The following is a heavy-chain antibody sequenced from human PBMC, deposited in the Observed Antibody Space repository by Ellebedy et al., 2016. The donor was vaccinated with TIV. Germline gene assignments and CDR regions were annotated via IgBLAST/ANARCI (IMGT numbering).Heavy chain of an antibody. D-gene: IGHD2-15*01. J-gene: IGHJ4*02. CDR3: ARAWWSDRATNY. V-gene: IGHV3-11*01. Sequence: GESLKISCAASGFTFSDYYMSWIRQAPGKGLEWVSYISSSGSTIYYADSVKGRFTISRDKAKNSLYLQMNSLRAEDTAVYYCARAWWSDRATNYWGQGTLVTVSS. CDR2: ISSSGSTI. CDR1: GFTFSDYY.